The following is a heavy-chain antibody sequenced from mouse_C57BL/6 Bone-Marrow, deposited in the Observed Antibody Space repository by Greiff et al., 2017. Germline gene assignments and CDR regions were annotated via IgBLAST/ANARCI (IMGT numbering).Heavy chain of an antibody. CDR3: ARRYYYCSSYCYWYFDD. D-gene: IGHD1-1*01. V-gene: IGHV1-78*01. CDR2: IYPRDGST. CDR1: GYTFTDHT. Sequence: VKLQESDAELVKPGASVKISCKVSGYTFTDHTIHWMKQRPEQGLEWIGYIYPRDGSTKYNEKFKGKATLTADKSSSTAYMQLNSLTSEDSAVYFCARRYYYCSSYCYWYFDDWGKGTTVTVSS. J-gene: IGHJ1*03.